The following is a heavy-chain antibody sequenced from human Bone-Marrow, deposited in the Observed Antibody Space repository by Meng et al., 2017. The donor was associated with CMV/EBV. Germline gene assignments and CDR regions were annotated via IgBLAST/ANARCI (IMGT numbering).Heavy chain of an antibody. CDR3: ARDIVVVPAATGSNWFDP. CDR2: IYYSGST. CDR1: ISSGDYY. Sequence: ISSGDYYWSWIRQPPGKGLEWIGYIYYSGSTYYNPSLKSRVTISVDTYKNQFSLKLSSVTAADTAVYYCARDIVVVPAATGSNWFDPWGQGTLVTVSS. V-gene: IGHV4-30-4*08. D-gene: IGHD2-2*01. J-gene: IGHJ5*02.